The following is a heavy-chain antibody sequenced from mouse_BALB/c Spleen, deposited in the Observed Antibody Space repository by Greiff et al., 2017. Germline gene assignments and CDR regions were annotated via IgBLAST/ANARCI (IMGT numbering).Heavy chain of an antibody. V-gene: IGHV1-9*01. Sequence: VQLQQSGAELMKPGASVKISCKATGYTFSSYWIEWVKQRPGHGLEWIGEILPGSGSTNYNEKFKGKATFTADTSSNTAYMQLSSLTSEDSAVYYCAKNYGRAWFAYWGQGTLVTVSA. J-gene: IGHJ3*01. CDR3: AKNYGRAWFAY. CDR2: ILPGSGST. D-gene: IGHD1-1*01. CDR1: GYTFSSYW.